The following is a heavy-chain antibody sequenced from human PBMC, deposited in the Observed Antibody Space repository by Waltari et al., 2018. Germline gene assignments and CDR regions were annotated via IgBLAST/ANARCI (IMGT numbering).Heavy chain of an antibody. Sequence: EVLLLESGGGLVQAGGSLRLSCAASGFTFSSHVMTWARQAPGKGLEWVSAISDSGGTTYYADSVKGHFTISRDNSKNTLYLQMNSLRAEDTAVYYCAKGKGGVVGATNFDYWGQGTLVTVSS. CDR3: AKGKGGVVGATNFDY. V-gene: IGHV3-23*01. CDR1: GFTFSSHV. J-gene: IGHJ4*02. D-gene: IGHD1-26*01. CDR2: ISDSGGTT.